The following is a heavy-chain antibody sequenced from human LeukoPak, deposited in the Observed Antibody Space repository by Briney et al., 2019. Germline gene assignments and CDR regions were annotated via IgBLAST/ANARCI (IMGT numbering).Heavy chain of an antibody. CDR1: GFTLSSYS. CDR2: ISSSSSTI. Sequence: GGSLRLSCAASGFTLSSYSMNWVRQAPGKGPEWVSYISSSSSTIYYADSVKGRFTISRDNAKNSLCLQMNSLRAEDTAVYYCATNYYASWFYGYWGQGTLVTVSS. D-gene: IGHD3-22*01. J-gene: IGHJ4*02. CDR3: ATNYYASWFYGY. V-gene: IGHV3-48*01.